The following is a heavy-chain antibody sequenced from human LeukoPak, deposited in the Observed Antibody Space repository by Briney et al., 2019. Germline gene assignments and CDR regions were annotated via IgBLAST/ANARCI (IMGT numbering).Heavy chain of an antibody. CDR1: GFTFGDYA. CDR2: IRSKSYGGTT. CDR3: PRASHHSYDSSGSYYYMDV. J-gene: IGHJ6*03. D-gene: IGHD3-22*01. Sequence: PGGSLRLSYTASGFTFGDYAMSWVRQAPGRGLEWVGLIRSKSYGGTTEYAASVKGRFTISRDDCKSIAYLQMNSLKTEDTAVYYCPRASHHSYDSSGSYYYMDVWGKGTTVTVSS. V-gene: IGHV3-49*04.